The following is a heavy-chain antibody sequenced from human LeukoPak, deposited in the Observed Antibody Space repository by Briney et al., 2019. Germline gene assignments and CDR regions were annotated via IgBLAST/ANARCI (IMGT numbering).Heavy chain of an antibody. CDR1: GVSLSGYY. D-gene: IGHD3-9*01. Sequence: SETLSLTLAVYGVSLSGYYWGWSPQPPGKGVEWIGEINHSESTNYNPSLKSRVTISVDTSKNQCSLKLSSATAPDTAGYYCATGLGPSYYDILTGYYIDYWGQGTLVTVSS. V-gene: IGHV4-34*01. J-gene: IGHJ4*02. CDR3: ATGLGPSYYDILTGYYIDY. CDR2: INHSEST.